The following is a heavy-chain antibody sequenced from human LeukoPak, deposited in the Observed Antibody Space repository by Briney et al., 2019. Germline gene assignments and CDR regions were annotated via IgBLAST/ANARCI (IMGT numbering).Heavy chain of an antibody. J-gene: IGHJ3*02. CDR3: ARAERYLGGAFDI. Sequence: GGSLRLSCAASGFIFSSYAMNWVRQTPGRGLEWVSAISDSGDNIYYVDSVKGRFTISRDNSKNTLYLQMNSLRAEDTAVYYCARAERYLGGAFDIWGQGTMVTVSS. D-gene: IGHD1-26*01. CDR2: ISDSGDNI. CDR1: GFIFSSYA. V-gene: IGHV3-23*01.